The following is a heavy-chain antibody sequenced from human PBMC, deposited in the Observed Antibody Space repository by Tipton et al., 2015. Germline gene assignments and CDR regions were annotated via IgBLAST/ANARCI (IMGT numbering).Heavy chain of an antibody. V-gene: IGHV4-59*01. CDR1: GGSISSYY. J-gene: IGHJ4*02. CDR2: IYSSATT. Sequence: TLSLTCTVSGGSISSYYWNWIRQSPGKGLEWIGYIYSSATTSYSSALRSRVTISVDTSKNQFSLNLRSVTAADTAVYYCAREGPHGGAAAAGYFDYWGQGTLVTVSP. CDR3: AREGPHGGAAAAGYFDY. D-gene: IGHD6-13*01.